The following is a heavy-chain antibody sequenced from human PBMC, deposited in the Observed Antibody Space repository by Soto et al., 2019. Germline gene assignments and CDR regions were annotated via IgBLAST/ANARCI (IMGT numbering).Heavy chain of an antibody. CDR1: GGTFSSYA. CDR3: ARAVYQRNWFDP. J-gene: IGHJ5*02. V-gene: IGHV1-69*13. Sequence: ASVKVSCKASGGTFSSYAISWVRQAPGQGLEWMGGIIPIFGTANYAQKFQGRVTITADESTSTAYMELSSLRSEDTAVYYCARAVYQRNWFDPWGQGTLVTVSS. D-gene: IGHD2-2*01. CDR2: IIPIFGTA.